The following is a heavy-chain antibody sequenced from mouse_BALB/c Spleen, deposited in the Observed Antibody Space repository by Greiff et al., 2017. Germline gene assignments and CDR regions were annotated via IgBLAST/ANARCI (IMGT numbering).Heavy chain of an antibody. Sequence: EVQRVESGGGLVQPGGSRKLSCAASGFTFSSFGMHWVRQAPEKGLEWVAYISSGSSTIYYADTVKGRFTISRDNPKNTLFLQMTSLRSEDTAMYYCARVHYYAGYYAMDYWGQGTSVTVSS. D-gene: IGHD1-2*01. CDR3: ARVHYYAGYYAMDY. V-gene: IGHV5-17*02. CDR2: ISSGSSTI. CDR1: GFTFSSFG. J-gene: IGHJ4*01.